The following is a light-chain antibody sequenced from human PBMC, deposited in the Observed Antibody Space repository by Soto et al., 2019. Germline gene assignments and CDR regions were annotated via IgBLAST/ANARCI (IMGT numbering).Light chain of an antibody. CDR3: AGWDDSLNGWV. Sequence: QLVLTQPPSASGTPGQRVTISCSGTSSNIRTHPVNWFQQLPGTAPKLLIYSNDQRPSGVPDRSSGSKSGTSASLAINGLQSDDEADYYCAGWDDSLNGWVFGGGTKLTVL. CDR1: SSNIRTHP. V-gene: IGLV1-44*01. J-gene: IGLJ3*02. CDR2: SND.